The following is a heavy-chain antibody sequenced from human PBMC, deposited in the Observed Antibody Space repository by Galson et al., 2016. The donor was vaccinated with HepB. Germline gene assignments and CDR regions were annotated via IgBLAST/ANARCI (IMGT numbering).Heavy chain of an antibody. J-gene: IGHJ5*02. CDR3: AHRRVVQGVIRWFDP. V-gene: IGHV2-5*02. CDR1: GFSLSTSGVG. CDR2: IYWDDDK. D-gene: IGHD3-10*01. Sequence: PALVKPTQTLTLTCTFSGFSLSTSGVGVGWIRQPPGKGLEWLALIYWDDDKRYSPSLKSRLTITKDTSKNQVVLTMTNMDPVDTPTYYCAHRRVVQGVIRWFDPWGQGTLVTVSS.